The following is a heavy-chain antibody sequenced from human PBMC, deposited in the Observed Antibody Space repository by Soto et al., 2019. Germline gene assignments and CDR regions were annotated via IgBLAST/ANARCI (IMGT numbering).Heavy chain of an antibody. CDR3: ARGRGASTRDRECSRHTCYVAGGY. CDR2: VIPVFDTA. CDR1: GDTFDTYA. Sequence: QVQLVQSGAEVKKPGSSVRISCKASGDTFDTYAFTWLRQAPGQGLEWLGGVIPVFDTAHYAQHFQGRVTISADEFSSTAYLELRRLRPEDTAVYYCARGRGASTRDRECSRHTCYVAGGYWGQGTLVTVSS. D-gene: IGHD2-2*01. J-gene: IGHJ4*02. V-gene: IGHV1-69*01.